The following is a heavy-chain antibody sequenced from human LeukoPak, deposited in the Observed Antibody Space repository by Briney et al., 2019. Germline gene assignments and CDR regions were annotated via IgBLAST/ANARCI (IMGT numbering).Heavy chain of an antibody. J-gene: IGHJ5*02. CDR1: GGTFSSYA. Sequence: SVKVSCKASGGTFSSYAISWVRQAPGQGLEWMGRIIPILGIANYAQKFQGRVTITADKSTSTAYMELSSLRSEDTAVYYCARDESIAARVVFDPRGQGTLVTVSS. CDR3: ARDESIAARVVFDP. D-gene: IGHD6-6*01. CDR2: IIPILGIA. V-gene: IGHV1-69*04.